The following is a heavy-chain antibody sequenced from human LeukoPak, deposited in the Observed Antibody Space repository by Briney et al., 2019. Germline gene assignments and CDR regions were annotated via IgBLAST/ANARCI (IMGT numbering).Heavy chain of an antibody. CDR3: GRASASGADY. CDR1: GFSFTTFG. V-gene: IGHV3-30*03. CDR2: ISNSGMKK. D-gene: IGHD2-8*02. J-gene: IGHJ4*02. Sequence: PGNSLRLSCAASGFSFTTFGFLWVRQAPGKGLQWVAVISNSGMKKIYADSVKGRFTISRDNSNNTVYLEMNSLRGEDTAVYYCGRASASGADYWGQGSLVTVSS.